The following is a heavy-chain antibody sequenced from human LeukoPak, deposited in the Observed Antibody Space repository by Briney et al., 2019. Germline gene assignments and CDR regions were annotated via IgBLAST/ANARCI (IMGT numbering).Heavy chain of an antibody. CDR3: ARASNPDYGDYVFDY. J-gene: IGHJ4*02. CDR2: IYYSGST. D-gene: IGHD4-17*01. CDR1: GGPISSYY. V-gene: IGHV4-59*01. Sequence: PSETLSLTCTVSGGPISSYYWSWIRQPPGKGLEWIGYIYYSGSTNYNPSLKSRVTISVDTSKNQFSLKLSSVTAADTAVYYCARASNPDYGDYVFDYWGQGTLVTVSS.